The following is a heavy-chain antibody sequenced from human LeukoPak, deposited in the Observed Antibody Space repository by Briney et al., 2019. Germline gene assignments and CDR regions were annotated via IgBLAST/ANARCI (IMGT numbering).Heavy chain of an antibody. J-gene: IGHJ4*02. CDR2: ISSSGSTI. CDR3: ARVPWGYCSGGSCYPFDY. Sequence: GGSLRLSCAASGFTFSSYEMSWVRQAPGKGLEWVSYISSSGSTIYYADSVKGRFTISRDNAKNSLYLQMNSLRAEDTAVYYCARVPWGYCSGGSCYPFDYWGQGTLVTVSS. CDR1: GFTFSSYE. D-gene: IGHD2-15*01. V-gene: IGHV3-48*03.